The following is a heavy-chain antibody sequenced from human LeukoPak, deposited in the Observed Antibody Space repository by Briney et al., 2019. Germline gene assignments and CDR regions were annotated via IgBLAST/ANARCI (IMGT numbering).Heavy chain of an antibody. D-gene: IGHD3-10*01. CDR3: AREGGRGGCGESYLTNWFDP. V-gene: IGHV4-59*11. CDR2: IYYSGST. Sequence: SETLSLTCTVSGGSISSHYCSWIRQPPGKGLEWIGYIYYSGSTNYNPSLKSRVTISVDTSKNQFSLKLSSVTAADTAVYYCAREGGRGGCGESYLTNWFDPWGQGTLVTVSS. CDR1: GGSISSHY. J-gene: IGHJ5*02.